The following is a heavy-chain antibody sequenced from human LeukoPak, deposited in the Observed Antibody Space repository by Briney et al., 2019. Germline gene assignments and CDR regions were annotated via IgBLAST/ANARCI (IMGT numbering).Heavy chain of an antibody. Sequence: SETLSLTCTVSGGSLSSSHYSWGWIRQPPGKGLEWIGSIYSGGSTNYNPSLKSRVTISVDTSKNQFSLKLSSVTAADTAVYYCARGSDDYGSGSYYPYYWGQGTLVTVSS. V-gene: IGHV4-39*07. J-gene: IGHJ4*02. CDR3: ARGSDDYGSGSYYPYY. CDR1: GGSLSSSHYS. D-gene: IGHD3-10*01. CDR2: IYSGGST.